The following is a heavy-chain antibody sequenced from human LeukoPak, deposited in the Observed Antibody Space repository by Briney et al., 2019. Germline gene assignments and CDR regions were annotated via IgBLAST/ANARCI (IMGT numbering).Heavy chain of an antibody. D-gene: IGHD2-2*01. CDR1: GGSFSGYY. J-gene: IGHJ6*03. V-gene: IGHV4-34*01. Sequence: SETLSLTCAVYGGSFSGYYWSWIRQPPGKGLEWIGEINHSGSTNYNPSLKSRVTISVDTSKNQFSLKLSSVTAADTAVYYCARNQGVPARPKTEYYYYMDVWGKGTTVTVSS. CDR2: INHSGST. CDR3: ARNQGVPARPKTEYYYYMDV.